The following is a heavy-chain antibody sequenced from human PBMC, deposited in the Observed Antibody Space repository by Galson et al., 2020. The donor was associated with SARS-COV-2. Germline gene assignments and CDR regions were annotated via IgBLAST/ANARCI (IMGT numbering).Heavy chain of an antibody. CDR2: INHSGST. D-gene: IGHD5-18*01. J-gene: IGHJ4*02. CDR1: GGSFSGYY. CDR3: ARGRKRGYSYGSLYFDY. Sequence: SETLSLTCAVYGGSFSGYYWSWIRQPPGKGLEWIGEINHSGSTNYNPSLKSRVTISVDTSKNQFSLKLSSVTAADTAVYYCARGRKRGYSYGSLYFDYWGQGTLVTVSS. V-gene: IGHV4-34*01.